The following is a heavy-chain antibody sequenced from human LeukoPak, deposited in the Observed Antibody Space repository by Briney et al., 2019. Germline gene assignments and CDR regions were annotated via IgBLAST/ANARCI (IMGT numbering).Heavy chain of an antibody. V-gene: IGHV1-2*02. Sequence: ASVKVSCKASGYTFTGYYMHWVRQAPGRGLEWMGWINPNSGGTNYAQKFQGRVTMTRDTSICTAYMELSRLRSDDTAVYYCARRAKSSSFDYWGQGTLVTVSS. CDR1: GYTFTGYY. D-gene: IGHD6-13*01. CDR3: ARRAKSSSFDY. CDR2: INPNSGGT. J-gene: IGHJ4*02.